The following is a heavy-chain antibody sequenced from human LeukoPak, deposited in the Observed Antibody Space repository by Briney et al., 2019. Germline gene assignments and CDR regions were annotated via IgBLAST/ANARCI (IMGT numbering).Heavy chain of an antibody. CDR2: IKSKTDGGTT. Sequence: GGSLRLSCAASGFTFTKAWMSWVRQAPGKGLELVGRIKSKTDGGTTDYAAPVKGRFTISRDDSRNTLYLQMNSLKAEDTAVYYCTTDPFGITGFDYWGQGTLVTVSS. D-gene: IGHD3-10*01. CDR1: GFTFTKAW. CDR3: TTDPFGITGFDY. V-gene: IGHV3-15*01. J-gene: IGHJ4*02.